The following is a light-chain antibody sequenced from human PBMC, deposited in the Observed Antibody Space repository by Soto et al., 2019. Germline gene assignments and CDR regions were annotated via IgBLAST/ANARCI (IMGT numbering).Light chain of an antibody. CDR2: EVS. J-gene: IGLJ1*01. CDR3: ISYTSSSTLGF. V-gene: IGLV2-14*01. Sequence: QPVLTQPASVSGSPGQSITISCTGTSSDVGGYNYVSWYQQYPGKAPKLMIYEVSFRPSGVSNRFSGSKSGNTASLTISGLQAEDEADYYCISYTSSSTLGFFGTGTKVTVL. CDR1: SSDVGGYNY.